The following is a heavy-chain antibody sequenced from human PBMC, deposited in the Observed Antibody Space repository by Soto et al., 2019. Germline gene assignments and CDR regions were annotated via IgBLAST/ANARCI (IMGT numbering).Heavy chain of an antibody. CDR3: ATLPPRIVVVVTPIPT. Sequence: SGTLAPTLAVPCGPIRRGGYSLKWIRPPPGKGLEWIGYIYHSGSTLSNPSLKSRVTISVDKSKNQFSLMLHSVTAADTAVYYCATLPPRIVVVVTPIPTWGQGTLVTVSS. CDR1: CGPIRRGGYS. V-gene: IGHV4-30-2*01. J-gene: IGHJ5*02. D-gene: IGHD2-8*02. CDR2: IYHSGST.